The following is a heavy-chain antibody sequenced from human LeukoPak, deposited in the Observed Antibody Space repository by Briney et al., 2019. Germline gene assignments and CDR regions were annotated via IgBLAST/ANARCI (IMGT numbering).Heavy chain of an antibody. CDR2: ISGGST. CDR3: AKDGTAMVTGDY. CDR1: GFTFSSYA. D-gene: IGHD5-18*01. Sequence: GGSLRLSCAASGFTFSSYAMSWVRQAPGKGLEWVSAISGGSTYYADSVKGRFTISRDNSKNTLYLQMNSLRAEDTAVYYCAKDGTAMVTGDYWGQGTLVTVSS. J-gene: IGHJ4*02. V-gene: IGHV3-23*01.